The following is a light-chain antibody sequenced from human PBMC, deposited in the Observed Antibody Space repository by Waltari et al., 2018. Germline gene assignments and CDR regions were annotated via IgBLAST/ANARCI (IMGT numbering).Light chain of an antibody. Sequence: QSALTQPASVSGSPGQAIIISCTGTSSDVGDYNYVSWYQQYPGKAPKLMIYDVTKRPSGVSNRFAGSKSGNTASLTISVLQAEDEAEYYCSSYTGSSTWVFGGGTKLTVL. CDR1: SSDVGDYNY. CDR2: DVT. J-gene: IGLJ3*02. CDR3: SSYTGSSTWV. V-gene: IGLV2-14*01.